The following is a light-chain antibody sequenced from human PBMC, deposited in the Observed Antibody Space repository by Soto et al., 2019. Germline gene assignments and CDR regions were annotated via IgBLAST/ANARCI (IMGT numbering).Light chain of an antibody. CDR2: QDN. V-gene: IGLV3-1*01. CDR3: QAWDSSPVV. CDR1: KLGDKY. Sequence: SYELTQPPSVSVSPGQTASITCSGEKLGDKYACWYQQKPGQSPVLVIYQDNKRPSGIPERFSGSNSGNTATLTISGTQAMDEADYYCQAWDSSPVVFGGGTKVTVL. J-gene: IGLJ2*01.